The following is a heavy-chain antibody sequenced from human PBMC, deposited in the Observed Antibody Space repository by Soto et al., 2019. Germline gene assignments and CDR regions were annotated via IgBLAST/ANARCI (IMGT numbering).Heavy chain of an antibody. Sequence: SETLSLTCTVSGGSISSSSYYWGWIRQPPGKGLEWIGSIYYSGSTYYNPSLKSRVTISVDTSKNQFSLKLSSVTAADTAVYYCARQTFGSSGYYHFDYWGQGTLVTVSS. J-gene: IGHJ4*02. CDR3: ARQTFGSSGYYHFDY. D-gene: IGHD3-22*01. CDR1: GGSISSSSYY. CDR2: IYYSGST. V-gene: IGHV4-39*01.